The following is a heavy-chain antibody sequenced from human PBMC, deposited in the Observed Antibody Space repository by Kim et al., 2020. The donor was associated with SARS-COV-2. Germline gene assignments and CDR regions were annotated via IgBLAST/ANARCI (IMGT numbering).Heavy chain of an antibody. CDR3: TRDLGHPGQPWGIRNDGLDF. V-gene: IGHV3-33*01. J-gene: IGHJ3*01. CDR1: GFTFPSCG. CDR2: MWFDGSTI. D-gene: IGHD1-26*01. Sequence: GGSLRLSCVASGFTFPSCGMHWVRQSPGKGLEWVAVMWFDGSTIYYGDSVKGRFTVSRDASKNTLYLQMNSLRAEDTAVYYCTRDLGHPGQPWGIRNDGLDFWGQGTMVTVSS.